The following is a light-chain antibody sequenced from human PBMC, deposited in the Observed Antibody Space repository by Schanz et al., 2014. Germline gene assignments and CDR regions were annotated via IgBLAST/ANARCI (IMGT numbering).Light chain of an antibody. J-gene: IGKJ5*01. CDR1: QSVSSSY. CDR2: GSS. Sequence: EIVLTQSPGTLSLSPGDRATLSCRASQSVSSSYLAWYQQKPGQAPRLLIYGSSIRATGIPDRFSGSGSGTDLTLTSSRLEPEDFAVYYCQQYGSTPYTFCQGTRLEIK. CDR3: QQYGSTPYT. V-gene: IGKV3-20*01.